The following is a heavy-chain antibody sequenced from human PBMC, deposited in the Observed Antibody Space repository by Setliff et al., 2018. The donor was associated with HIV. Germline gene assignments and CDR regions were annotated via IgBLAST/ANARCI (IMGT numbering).Heavy chain of an antibody. CDR1: GDSIGTTTYY. D-gene: IGHD2-2*01. J-gene: IGHJ3*01. Sequence: SETLSLTCTVSGDSIGTTTYYWGWIRQSPEKGLEWIGSIYFSGSAYYNPSLESRVTISVDTSKNQFSLKLNSVTAADTAVYYCARHLGYASPHDTFDLWGQGTMVTVS. CDR2: IYFSGSA. V-gene: IGHV4-39*01. CDR3: ARHLGYASPHDTFDL.